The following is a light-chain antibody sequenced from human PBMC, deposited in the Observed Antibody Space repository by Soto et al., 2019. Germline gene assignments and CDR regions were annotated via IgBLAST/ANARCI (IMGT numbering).Light chain of an antibody. CDR3: KQSYSTPPT. CDR1: LSISNY. J-gene: IGKJ4*01. Sequence: DIQITQSPSSLSASVPSTATITCRSSLSISNYLTWYQQMPGKAPKLLIYAASSLQSGVPSRFSGSGSGTDFSLTISSLQTEDFATYSCKQSYSTPPTFGGGTKVDIK. CDR2: AAS. V-gene: IGKV1-39*01.